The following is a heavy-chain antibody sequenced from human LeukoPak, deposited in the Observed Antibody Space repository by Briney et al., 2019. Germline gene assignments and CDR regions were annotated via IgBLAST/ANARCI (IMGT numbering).Heavy chain of an antibody. J-gene: IGHJ4*02. V-gene: IGHV3-43*02. D-gene: IGHD6-13*01. CDR1: GFTFDDYV. CDR2: ISGDGGST. CDR3: AKGGGRSSSWYEKDFDY. Sequence: GGSLRLSCAASGFTFDDYVMHWVRQAPGKGLEWVSLISGDGGSTYYADSVKGRFTISRDNSKNSLYLQMNSLRTEDTALYYCAKGGGRSSSWYEKDFDYWGQGTLVTVSS.